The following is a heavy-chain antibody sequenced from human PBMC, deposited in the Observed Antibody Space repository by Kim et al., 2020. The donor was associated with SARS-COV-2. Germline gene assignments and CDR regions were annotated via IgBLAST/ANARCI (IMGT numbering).Heavy chain of an antibody. CDR2: IYPGDSDT. J-gene: IGHJ6*02. CDR3: ARHRVAQWLNDYYYYGMDV. D-gene: IGHD6-19*01. CDR1: GYSFTSYW. Sequence: GESLQISCKGSGYSFTSYWIGWVRQMPGKGLEWMGIIYPGDSDTRYSPSFQGQVTISADKSISTAYLQWSSLKASDTAMYYCARHRVAQWLNDYYYYGMDVWGQGTTVTVSS. V-gene: IGHV5-51*01.